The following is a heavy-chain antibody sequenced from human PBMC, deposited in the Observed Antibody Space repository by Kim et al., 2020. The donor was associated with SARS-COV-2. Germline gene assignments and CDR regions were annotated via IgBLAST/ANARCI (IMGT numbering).Heavy chain of an antibody. V-gene: IGHV4-59*08. CDR1: GGSISSYY. CDR3: ARVAIAARLGAGGVGYYYYMDV. CDR2: IYYSGST. J-gene: IGHJ6*03. Sequence: SETLSLTCTVSGGSISSYYWSWIRQPPGKGLEWIGYIYYSGSTNYNPSLKSRVTISVDTSKNQFSLKLSSVTAADTAVYYCARVAIAARLGAGGVGYYYYMDVWGKGTTVTVSS. D-gene: IGHD6-6*01.